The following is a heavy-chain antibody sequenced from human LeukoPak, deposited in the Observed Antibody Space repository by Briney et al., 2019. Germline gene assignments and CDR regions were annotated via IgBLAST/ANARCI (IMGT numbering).Heavy chain of an antibody. V-gene: IGHV3-53*01. CDR2: IYSGGST. J-gene: IGHJ4*02. D-gene: IGHD1-1*01. Sequence: PGGSLRLSCAASGFTVSNNYMSWVRQAPGKGLEWVSVIYSGGSTYYADSVKGRFTISRDNSKNTLYLQMNSLRVEDTAVYYCARETYPNVHYFDSWGQGTLVTVSS. CDR1: GFTVSNNY. CDR3: ARETYPNVHYFDS.